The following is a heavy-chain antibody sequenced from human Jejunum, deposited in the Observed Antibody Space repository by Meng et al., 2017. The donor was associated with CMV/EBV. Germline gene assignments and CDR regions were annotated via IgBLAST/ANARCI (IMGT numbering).Heavy chain of an antibody. J-gene: IGHJ4*02. CDR2: IRNDGSEI. CDR1: GISFSNSG. Sequence: GDCGGGLVQPGGDLRPSLVTAGISFSNSGMHWVRQAPGKGLEWVVFIRNDGSEIYYVDSVKGRFTISRDNSKNTVYLQMDSLRVEDTGIYYCVKDKGRTALDYWGQGSLVTVSS. V-gene: IGHV3-30*02. CDR3: VKDKGRTALDY. D-gene: IGHD3-10*01.